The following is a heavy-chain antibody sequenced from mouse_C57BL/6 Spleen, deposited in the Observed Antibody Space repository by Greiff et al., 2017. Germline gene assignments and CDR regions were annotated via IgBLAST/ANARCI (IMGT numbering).Heavy chain of an antibody. D-gene: IGHD1-1*01. V-gene: IGHV5-17*01. CDR1: GFTFSDSG. CDR3: ARRNYYGSSYWYFDV. J-gene: IGHJ1*03. CDR2: ISSGSSTI. Sequence: EVHLVESGGGLVKPGGSLKLSCAASGFTFSDSGMHWVRQAPEKGLEWVAYISSGSSTIYYADTVKGRFTISRDNDKNTLFLQMTSLRSEDTAMYYCARRNYYGSSYWYFDVWGTGTTVNGSS.